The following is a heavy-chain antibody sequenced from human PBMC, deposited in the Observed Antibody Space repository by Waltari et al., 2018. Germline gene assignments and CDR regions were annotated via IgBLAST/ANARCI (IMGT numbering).Heavy chain of an antibody. CDR1: GGSFSGYY. J-gene: IGHJ5*02. CDR2: INHSGST. Sequence: QVQLQQWGAGLLKPSETLSLTCAVYGGSFSGYYWSWIRQPPGKGLEWIGEINHSGSTNYNPSLKSRVTISVDTSKNQFSLKLSSVTAADTAVYYCARGSLVPAAIFDPWGQGTLVTVSS. CDR3: ARGSLVPAAIFDP. V-gene: IGHV4-34*01. D-gene: IGHD2-2*01.